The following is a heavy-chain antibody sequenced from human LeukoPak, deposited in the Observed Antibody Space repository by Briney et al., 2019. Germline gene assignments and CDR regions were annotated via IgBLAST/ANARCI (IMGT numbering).Heavy chain of an antibody. CDR1: GGSFSGYY. CDR2: INHSGST. D-gene: IGHD6-13*01. V-gene: IGHV4-34*01. CDR3: ARVAYRDPPERIAAAGPGTYYFDY. J-gene: IGHJ4*02. Sequence: SETLSLTCAVYGGSFSGYYWSWIRQPPGKGLEWIGEINHSGSTNYNPSLKSRVTISVDTSKNQFSLKLSSVTAADTAVYYCARVAYRDPPERIAAAGPGTYYFDYWGQGTLVTVSS.